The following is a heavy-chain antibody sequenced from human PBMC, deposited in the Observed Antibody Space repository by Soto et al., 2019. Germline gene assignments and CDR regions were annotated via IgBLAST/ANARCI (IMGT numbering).Heavy chain of an antibody. J-gene: IGHJ4*02. D-gene: IGHD3-10*01. V-gene: IGHV1-3*01. CDR2: INAGNGNT. Sequence: ASVKVSCKASVYTFTSYAMHWVRQAPGQRLELMGWINAGNGNTKYSQKFQGIVTITSDTSASTDYMELSSLRSEDTAVYYCARDSALLWFGEPTGTLDYWGQGTVVTVSS. CDR3: ARDSALLWFGEPTGTLDY. CDR1: VYTFTSYA.